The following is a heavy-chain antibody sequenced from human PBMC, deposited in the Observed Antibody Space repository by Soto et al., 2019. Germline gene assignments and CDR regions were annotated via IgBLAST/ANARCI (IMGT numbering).Heavy chain of an antibody. CDR1: GFTFSSYA. CDR2: ISGSGGST. V-gene: IGHV3-23*01. CDR3: ARRGPGTYFDY. J-gene: IGHJ4*02. Sequence: EVQLLESGGGLVQPGGSLRLSCAASGFTFSSYAMRWVRQAPGKGLEWVSAISGSGGSTYYADSVKSRFTISRDNSKHTLYLQMNSLRAEDTAVYYCARRGPGTYFDYWGQGTLVTVSS. D-gene: IGHD6-13*01.